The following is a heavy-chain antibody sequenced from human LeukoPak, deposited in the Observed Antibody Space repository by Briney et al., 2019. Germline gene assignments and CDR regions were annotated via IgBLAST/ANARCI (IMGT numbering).Heavy chain of an antibody. CDR2: IIPIFATA. CDR1: GGTFSSYA. CDR3: ARGPITTRSHFDY. D-gene: IGHD3-22*01. V-gene: IGHV1-69*13. J-gene: IGHJ4*02. Sequence: ASVKVSCKASGGTFSSYAISWVRQAPGQGLEWMGGIIPIFATANYAQRFQGRVTITADESTSTAYMELSSLRSEDTAVYYCARGPITTRSHFDYWGQGTLVTVSS.